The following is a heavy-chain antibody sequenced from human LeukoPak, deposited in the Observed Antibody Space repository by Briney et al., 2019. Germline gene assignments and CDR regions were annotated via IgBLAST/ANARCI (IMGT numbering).Heavy chain of an antibody. CDR2: ISSNGGNT. D-gene: IGHD5-24*01. CDR3: AKARRDGYNLFDY. Sequence: GGSLRLSCAASGFTFSSYAMSWVRQAPGKGLEWVSVISSNGGNTYYTDSVKGRFTVPRDISKNTLYLQMNSLRAEDTALYYCAKARRDGYNLFDYWGQGTLVTVSS. CDR1: GFTFSSYA. V-gene: IGHV3-23*01. J-gene: IGHJ4*02.